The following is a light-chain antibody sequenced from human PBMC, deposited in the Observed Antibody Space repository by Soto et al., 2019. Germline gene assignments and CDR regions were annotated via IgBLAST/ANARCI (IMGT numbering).Light chain of an antibody. J-gene: IGKJ5*01. Sequence: EIVLTQSPATLSLTPEERATLSCRASQSVSSYLAWYQQKPGQAPRHLIYDASNRATGIPARFSGSGSGTDFTLTISSLEPEDFAVYYCQQRNNWPPSITFGQGTRLEIK. CDR2: DAS. CDR1: QSVSSY. CDR3: QQRNNWPPSIT. V-gene: IGKV3-11*01.